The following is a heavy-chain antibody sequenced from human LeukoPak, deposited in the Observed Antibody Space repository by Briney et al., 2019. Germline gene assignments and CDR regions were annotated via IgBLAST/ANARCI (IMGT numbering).Heavy chain of an antibody. CDR3: ARELTYYYDSSGYYSDY. V-gene: IGHV4-39*07. J-gene: IGHJ4*02. D-gene: IGHD3-22*01. CDR1: GGSISSSSYY. Sequence: SETLSLTCTVSGGSISSSSYYWGWIRQPPGKGLEWIGSIYYSGSTYYNPSLKSRVTISVDTSKNQFSLKLSSVTAADTAVYYCARELTYYYDSSGYYSDYWGQGTLVTVSS. CDR2: IYYSGST.